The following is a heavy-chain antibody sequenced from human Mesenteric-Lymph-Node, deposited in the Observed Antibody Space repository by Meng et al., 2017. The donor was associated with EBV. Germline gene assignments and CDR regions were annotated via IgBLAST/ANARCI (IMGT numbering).Heavy chain of an antibody. CDR2: INHSGST. Sequence: QVQLQQWGAGLLKPSETLSLTCAVYGGSFSGYYWSWIRQPPGKGLEWIGEINHSGSTNYNPSLKSRVTISVDTSKNQFSLKLSSVTAADTAVYYCARGRGVLTPLDYWGQGGLVTVSS. CDR1: GGSFSGYY. CDR3: ARGRGVLTPLDY. V-gene: IGHV4-34*01. D-gene: IGHD4-23*01. J-gene: IGHJ4*02.